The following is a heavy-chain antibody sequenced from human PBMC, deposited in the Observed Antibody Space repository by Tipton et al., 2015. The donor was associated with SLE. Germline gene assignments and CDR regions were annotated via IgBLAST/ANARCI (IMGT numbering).Heavy chain of an antibody. V-gene: IGHV5-51*03. CDR2: IYPDDSDT. Sequence: QLVQSGAEEKKPGESLKISCKVSGYSLTTYWIAWVRQLPGKGLEWIGLIYPDDSDTRYSPSFEGQVTISVDKSITTAYLQWSSLKASDTAMYYCARLDSVPYVFDIWGQGTMVTVSS. CDR3: ARLDSVPYVFDI. CDR1: GYSLTTYW. D-gene: IGHD2-21*01. J-gene: IGHJ3*02.